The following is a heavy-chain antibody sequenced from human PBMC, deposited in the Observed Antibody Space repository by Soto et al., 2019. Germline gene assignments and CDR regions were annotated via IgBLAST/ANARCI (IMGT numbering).Heavy chain of an antibody. Sequence: QVQLVQSGPEVKKPGASVMLSCKASGYTFITYGVRWVRQAPGLGLEWMGWISAYNGNTNYAQKFHGRVTMTTDASANTAYLELRSLRSDDTAVYYCARQEGHIEPMIGEFDFWGQGTLVTVSS. CDR2: ISAYNGNT. V-gene: IGHV1-18*01. D-gene: IGHD3-10*02. CDR1: GYTFITYG. CDR3: ARQEGHIEPMIGEFDF. J-gene: IGHJ4*02.